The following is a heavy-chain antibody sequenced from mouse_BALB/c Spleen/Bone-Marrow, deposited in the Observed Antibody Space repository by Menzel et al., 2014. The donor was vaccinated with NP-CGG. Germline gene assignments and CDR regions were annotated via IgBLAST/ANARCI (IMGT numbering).Heavy chain of an antibody. CDR2: IDPSDSYT. J-gene: IGHJ2*01. Sequence: VQLQQSGAELVKPGASVKLSCKASGYTFTSYWMHWVKQRPGQGLEWIGEIDPSDSYTNYNQKFKGKATLTVDKSSSIAYMQLSSLTSEDSAVYYCARDSITTVVATDYWGQGTTLTVSS. CDR3: ARDSITTVVATDY. D-gene: IGHD1-1*01. CDR1: GYTFTSYW. V-gene: IGHV1-69*02.